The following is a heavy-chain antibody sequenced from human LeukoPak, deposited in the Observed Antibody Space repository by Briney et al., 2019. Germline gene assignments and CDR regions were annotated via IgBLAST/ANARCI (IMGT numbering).Heavy chain of an antibody. V-gene: IGHV4-39*07. CDR3: ARGIGGAVDFLEFDS. CDR2: IYYCGST. Sequence: SDTQSLTCTVCGGSISSSSYLWGWIRQPPGKVLEWIGSIYYCGSTYYNPSLKSRHTISVDTSKNLLSVKLSSVTGADTGVFYWARGIGGAVDFLEFDSWGQGTLVTVSS. J-gene: IGHJ4*02. CDR1: GGSISSSSYL. D-gene: IGHD1-26*01.